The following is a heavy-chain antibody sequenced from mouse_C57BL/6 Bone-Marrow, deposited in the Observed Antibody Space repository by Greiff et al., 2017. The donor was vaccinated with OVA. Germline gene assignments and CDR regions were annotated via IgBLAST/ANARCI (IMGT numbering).Heavy chain of an antibody. CDR2: ISNLAYSI. CDR1: GFTFSDYG. V-gene: IGHV5-15*01. J-gene: IGHJ2*01. CDR3: ARQSTVVDYFDY. Sequence: EVKLQESGGGLVQPGGSLKLSCAASGFTFSDYGMAWVRQAPRKGPEWVAFISNLAYSIYYADTVTGRFTISRENAKNTLYLEMSSLRSEDTAMYYCARQSTVVDYFDYWGQGTTLTVSS. D-gene: IGHD1-1*01.